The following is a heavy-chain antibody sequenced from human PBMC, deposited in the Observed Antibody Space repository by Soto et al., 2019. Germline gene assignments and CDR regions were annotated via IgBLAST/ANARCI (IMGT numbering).Heavy chain of an antibody. Sequence: GGSLRLSCAASGFTFSTYAMSWVRQAPGKGLEWVSAISGSGDRTYYADSVKGRFTISRDNSKNTLYLEMNSLRAEDTAVYYCAKVYITGTEFDYWGQGTLVTVSS. CDR1: GFTFSTYA. CDR3: AKVYITGTEFDY. V-gene: IGHV3-23*01. CDR2: ISGSGDRT. D-gene: IGHD1-20*01. J-gene: IGHJ4*02.